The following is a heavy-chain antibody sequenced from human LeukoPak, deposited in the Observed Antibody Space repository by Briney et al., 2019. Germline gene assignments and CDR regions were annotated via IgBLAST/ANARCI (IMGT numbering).Heavy chain of an antibody. J-gene: IGHJ4*02. V-gene: IGHV3-21*04. D-gene: IGHD4-17*01. Sequence: GGSLRLSCAASGFSFSSHSMVWIRQAPGKGLEWVSSMSSSNSYIYHADSVKGRFTISRDNAKNSLYLQMNSLRAEDTAIYYCATRIVTTVGFDNWGQGTLVTVSS. CDR3: ATRIVTTVGFDN. CDR2: MSSSNSYI. CDR1: GFSFSSHS.